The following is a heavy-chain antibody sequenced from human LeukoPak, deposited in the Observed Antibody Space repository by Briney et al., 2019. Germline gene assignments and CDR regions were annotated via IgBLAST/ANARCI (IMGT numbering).Heavy chain of an antibody. J-gene: IGHJ4*02. CDR2: ITSSSNTI. CDR3: ARNSVEAAKFDY. D-gene: IGHD2-15*01. Sequence: PGGSLRLSCAASGFTFNTYSMNWVRQAPGKGLEWVSYITSSSNTIYYAVSVKGRFTVSRDNAKNSLYVQMNSLRDEDTAVYYCARNSVEAAKFDYWGQGTLVTVSS. V-gene: IGHV3-48*02. CDR1: GFTFNTYS.